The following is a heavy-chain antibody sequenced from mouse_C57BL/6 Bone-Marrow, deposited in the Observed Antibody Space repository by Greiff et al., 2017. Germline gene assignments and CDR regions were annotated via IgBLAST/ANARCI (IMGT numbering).Heavy chain of an antibody. CDR3: ARSRYYGSSFFDY. CDR1: GYTFTSYW. D-gene: IGHD1-1*01. Sequence: VQLQQPGAELVRPGTSVKLSCKASGYTFTSYWMHWVKQRPGQGLEWIGVIDPSDSYTNYNQKFKGKATLTVDTSSSTAYMQISSLTSEDSAVYYCARSRYYGSSFFDYWGQGTTLTVSS. CDR2: IDPSDSYT. J-gene: IGHJ2*01. V-gene: IGHV1-59*01.